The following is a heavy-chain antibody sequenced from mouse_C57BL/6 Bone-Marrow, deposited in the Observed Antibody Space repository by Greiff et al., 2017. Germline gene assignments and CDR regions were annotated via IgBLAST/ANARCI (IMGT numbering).Heavy chain of an antibody. Sequence: EVQLQQSGPVLVKPGASVKMSCKASGYTFTDYYMNWVKQSHGKSLEWIGVINPYNGGTSYNQKFKGKATLTVDKSSSTAYMELNSLTSEDSAVYYCARVYSNYFSYWGQGTLVTVSA. J-gene: IGHJ3*01. CDR2: INPYNGGT. CDR3: ARVYSNYFSY. CDR1: GYTFTDYY. D-gene: IGHD2-5*01. V-gene: IGHV1-19*01.